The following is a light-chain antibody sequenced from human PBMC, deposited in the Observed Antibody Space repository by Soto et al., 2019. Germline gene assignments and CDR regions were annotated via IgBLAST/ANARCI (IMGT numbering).Light chain of an antibody. Sequence: DIQMTQPPSTLSGSVGDRVTITCRASQTISSWLAWYQQKPGKAPKLLIYKASTLTSGVPSRFSGSGSGTEFTLTITTMHTDDFATYYCHHYNSYSQAVGQGTTVDSK. CDR2: KAS. J-gene: IGKJ1*01. CDR3: HHYNSYSQA. V-gene: IGKV1-5*03. CDR1: QTISSW.